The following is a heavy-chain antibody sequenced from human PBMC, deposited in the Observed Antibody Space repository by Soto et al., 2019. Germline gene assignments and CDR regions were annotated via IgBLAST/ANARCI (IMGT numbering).Heavy chain of an antibody. Sequence: WASVKVSSKASCYTFTKYGISWLRQAPGQGLEWMGWISAYNGNTNYAQKLQGRVTMTTDTSTSTAYLELRSLRSDDTAVYYCARDGVAGRHDYWGQGTLVTVSS. CDR1: CYTFTKYG. CDR2: ISAYNGNT. J-gene: IGHJ4*02. D-gene: IGHD6-19*01. CDR3: ARDGVAGRHDY. V-gene: IGHV1-18*01.